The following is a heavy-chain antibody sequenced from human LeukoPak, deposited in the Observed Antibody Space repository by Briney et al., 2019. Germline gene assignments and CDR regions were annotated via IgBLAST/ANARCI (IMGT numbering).Heavy chain of an antibody. CDR2: IIPIFGIA. D-gene: IGHD5-24*01. J-gene: IGHJ4*02. CDR3: ASSSGSRDGYNWGLFDY. Sequence: ASVKVSCKASGGTFSSYAISWVRQAPGQGLEWMGRIIPIFGIANYAQKFQGRVTITAGKSTSTAYMELSSLRSEDTAVYYCASSSGSRDGYNWGLFDYWGQGTLVTVSS. V-gene: IGHV1-69*04. CDR1: GGTFSSYA.